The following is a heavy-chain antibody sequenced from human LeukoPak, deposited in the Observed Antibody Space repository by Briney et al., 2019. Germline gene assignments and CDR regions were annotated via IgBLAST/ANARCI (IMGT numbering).Heavy chain of an antibody. Sequence: GGSLRLSCAGSGFIFSNYAMSWVRQAPGKGLEWVSSITGSGDSTYYADSVKGRFTISRDNSKSALYLQMNSLKTEDTAVYYCTTEISGWYFRGEYFDYWGQGTLVTVSS. V-gene: IGHV3-23*01. J-gene: IGHJ4*02. D-gene: IGHD6-19*01. CDR3: TTEISGWYFRGEYFDY. CDR1: GFIFSNYA. CDR2: ITGSGDST.